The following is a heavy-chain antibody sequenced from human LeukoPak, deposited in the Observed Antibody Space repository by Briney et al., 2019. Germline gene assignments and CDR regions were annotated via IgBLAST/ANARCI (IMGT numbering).Heavy chain of an antibody. CDR2: IYTSDST. CDR3: ARDQGSGSYSGFDY. D-gene: IGHD1-26*01. CDR1: GGSISSGSYY. Sequence: SETLSLTCTVSGGSISSGSYYWSWIRQPAGKGLEWIGRIYTSDSTNYNPSLKSRVTISVDTSKNQFSLKLSSVTAADTAVYYCARDQGSGSYSGFDYWGQGTLVTVSS. J-gene: IGHJ4*02. V-gene: IGHV4-61*02.